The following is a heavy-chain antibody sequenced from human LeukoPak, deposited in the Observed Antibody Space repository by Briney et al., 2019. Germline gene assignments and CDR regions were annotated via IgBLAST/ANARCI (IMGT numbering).Heavy chain of an antibody. CDR1: GFTFSSYW. V-gene: IGHV3-7*01. Sequence: GGSLRLSCAASGFTFSSYWMSWVRQAPGKGLEWVANIKQDGSEKYYVDSVKGRFTISRDNAKNSLYLQMNSLRAEDTAVYYCARGSRGYGSGSYYREFDYWGQETLVTVSS. CDR2: IKQDGSEK. D-gene: IGHD3-10*01. J-gene: IGHJ4*02. CDR3: ARGSRGYGSGSYYREFDY.